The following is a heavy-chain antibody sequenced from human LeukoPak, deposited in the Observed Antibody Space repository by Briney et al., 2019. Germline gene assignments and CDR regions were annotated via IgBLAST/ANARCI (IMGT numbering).Heavy chain of an antibody. CDR3: ATAYDFWSGYIEY. J-gene: IGHJ4*02. CDR1: AFTFSSYA. Sequence: GGSLRLSCAASAFTFSSYAMSLVRQAPGKGLEWVSAISGSGGSTYYADSVKGRFTISRDNSKNTLYLQMNSLRAEDTAVYYCATAYDFWSGYIEYWGQGTLVTVSS. D-gene: IGHD3-3*01. CDR2: ISGSGGST. V-gene: IGHV3-23*01.